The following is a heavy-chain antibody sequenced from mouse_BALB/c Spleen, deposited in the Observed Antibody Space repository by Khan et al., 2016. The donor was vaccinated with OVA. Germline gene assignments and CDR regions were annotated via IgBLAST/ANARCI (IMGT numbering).Heavy chain of an antibody. D-gene: IGHD2-3*01. CDR1: GYSITSDYA. V-gene: IGHV3-2*02. J-gene: IGHJ4*01. CDR3: ARDGSRYNYAMDY. Sequence: VQLKESGPGLVKPSQSLSLTCTVTGYSITSDYAWNWIRQFPGNKLEWMGYISSSGSTNYNPPLKNRISITRAPSKNQFFLQLNSVTTEDTATYYCARDGSRYNYAMDYWGQGTSVTVSS. CDR2: ISSSGST.